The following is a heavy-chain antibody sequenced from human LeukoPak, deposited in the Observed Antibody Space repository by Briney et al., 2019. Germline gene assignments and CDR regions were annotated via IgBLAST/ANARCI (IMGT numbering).Heavy chain of an antibody. D-gene: IGHD4-17*01. CDR3: ARDKSVTCGMDV. CDR1: GGTFSSYA. J-gene: IGHJ6*02. V-gene: IGHV1-69*04. Sequence: GASVKVSCKASGGTFSSYAISWVRQAPGQGLEWMGRIIPILGIANYAQKFQGKVTITADKSTSTAYMELSSLRSEDTAVYYCARDKSVTCGMDVWGQGTTVTVSS. CDR2: IIPILGIA.